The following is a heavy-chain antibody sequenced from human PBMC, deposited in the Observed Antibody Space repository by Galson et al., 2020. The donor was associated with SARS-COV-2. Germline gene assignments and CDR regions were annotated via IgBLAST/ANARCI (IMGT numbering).Heavy chain of an antibody. V-gene: IGHV3-66*01. CDR3: ARSLQYQLLLDY. CDR1: GFTVSSNY. J-gene: IGHJ4*02. Sequence: GESLKISCAASGFTVSSNYMSWVRQAPGKGLEWVSVIYRGGSTYYVDSVKDRFTISRDNSKNTLYLQMNSLRAEDTAVYYCARSLQYQLLLDYWGQGTLVTVSS. D-gene: IGHD2-2*01. CDR2: IYRGGST.